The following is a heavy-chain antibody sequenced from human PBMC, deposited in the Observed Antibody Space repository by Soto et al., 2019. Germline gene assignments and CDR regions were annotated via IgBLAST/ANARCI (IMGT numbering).Heavy chain of an antibody. CDR1: DESVSSARYY. J-gene: IGHJ5*02. D-gene: IGHD3-3*01. Sequence: SETLSLTCSVSDESVSSARYYWSWIRQPPGEGPEWLGHIHSSGSTYYNPSLRSRVAISLDTSKNQFSLSLTSMTAADTAVYYCARGPRDGYWSAYYIDLWGQGTVVTVSS. V-gene: IGHV4-61*01. CDR2: IHSSGST. CDR3: ARGPRDGYWSAYYIDL.